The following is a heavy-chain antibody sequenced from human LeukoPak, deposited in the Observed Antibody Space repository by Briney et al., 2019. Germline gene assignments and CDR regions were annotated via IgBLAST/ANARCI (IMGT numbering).Heavy chain of an antibody. D-gene: IGHD6-19*01. CDR1: GGSISSYY. CDR2: IYYSGST. V-gene: IGHV4-59*01. CDR3: ARGASGWHYFDY. J-gene: IGHJ4*02. Sequence: SETLSLTCTVSGGSISSYYWSWIRQPPGKGLEWIGYIYYSGSTNYNPSLKSRVTISVDTSKNQFSLKLSSETAADTAVYYCARGASGWHYFDYWGQGTLVTVSS.